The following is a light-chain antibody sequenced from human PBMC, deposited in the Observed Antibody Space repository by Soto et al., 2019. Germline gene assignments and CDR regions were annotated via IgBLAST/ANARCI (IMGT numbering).Light chain of an antibody. CDR3: SSNRGSTSYV. J-gene: IGLJ1*01. V-gene: IGLV2-14*01. CDR1: SDDVGGYNF. CDR2: QVS. Sequence: QSALTQPASVSGSPGQSITMSCTGTSDDVGGYNFVSWYQQHPGEVPKLIIYQVSNRPSGISNRFSGSKSGNTASLTISGLQPEDEADYYCSSNRGSTSYVFGTGTELTVL.